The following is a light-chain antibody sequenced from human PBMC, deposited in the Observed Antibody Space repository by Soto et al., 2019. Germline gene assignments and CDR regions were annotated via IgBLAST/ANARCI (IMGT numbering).Light chain of an antibody. CDR2: GAS. J-gene: IGKJ1*01. Sequence: DIQMTQSPPTLSASVGDRVTITCRASQSIRHYLAWYQQMPGKAPKLLIYGASTLQSGVPSRFSGSGSGTEFTLTISGLQPDDFGTYFCQHHNSYSQTFGQGTKVEIK. V-gene: IGKV1-5*01. CDR1: QSIRHY. CDR3: QHHNSYSQT.